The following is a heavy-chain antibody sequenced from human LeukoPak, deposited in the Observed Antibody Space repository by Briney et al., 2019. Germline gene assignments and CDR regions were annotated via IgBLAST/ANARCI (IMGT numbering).Heavy chain of an antibody. CDR2: IAYSGNT. CDR3: AREKSQFDY. V-gene: IGHV4-59*01. Sequence: SETLSLTCTVSGASISSDYWSWIRQPPGRGLEWIGYIAYSGNTNYSPSPKSRVTISVDTSKNQFSLKLSSVTAADTAVYYCAREKSQFDYWGQGTLVTVSS. J-gene: IGHJ4*02. CDR1: GASISSDY.